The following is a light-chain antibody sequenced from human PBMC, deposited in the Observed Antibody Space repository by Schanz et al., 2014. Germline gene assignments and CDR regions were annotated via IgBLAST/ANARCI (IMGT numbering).Light chain of an antibody. CDR3: CSYAGSYTPWV. V-gene: IGLV2-14*03. Sequence: QSALTQPPSASGSPGQSVTISCTGTSSDVGGYNFVSWYQQHPGKAPKLMIYDVTNRPSGVSNRFSGSKSGNTASLTISGLQAEDEAGYYCCSYAGSYTPWVFGGGTKLTVL. CDR2: DVT. CDR1: SSDVGGYNF. J-gene: IGLJ3*02.